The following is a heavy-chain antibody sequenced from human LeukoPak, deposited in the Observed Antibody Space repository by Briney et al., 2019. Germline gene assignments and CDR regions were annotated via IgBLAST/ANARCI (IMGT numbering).Heavy chain of an antibody. J-gene: IGHJ3*02. CDR1: GFTFSDHY. CDR2: IRNRARSYIT. V-gene: IGHV3-72*01. D-gene: IGHD3-22*01. Sequence: PGGSLRLSCAASGFTFSDHYMDWVRQAPGKGLQWVSCIRNRARSYITQYAQSLRDRFTISRDDTENSLFLQMNSLNTEDTAVYCCARVGNYCDNRGLSSDAVDIWGQGTMVTVAS. CDR3: ARVGNYCDNRGLSSDAVDI.